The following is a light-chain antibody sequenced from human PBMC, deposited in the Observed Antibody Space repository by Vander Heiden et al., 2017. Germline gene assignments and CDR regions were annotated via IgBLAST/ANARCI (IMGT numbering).Light chain of an antibody. CDR2: WAS. CDR3: QQYYSTLWT. J-gene: IGKJ1*01. V-gene: IGKV4-1*01. Sequence: TVMTQSPDSLAGSLGERATINCKSSQSVLYSSNNKNYLAWYQQKPGQPPKLLIYWASTRESGVPDRFSGSGSGTDFTLTISSLQAEDVAVYYCQQYYSTLWTFGQGTKVEIK. CDR1: QSVLYSSNNKNY.